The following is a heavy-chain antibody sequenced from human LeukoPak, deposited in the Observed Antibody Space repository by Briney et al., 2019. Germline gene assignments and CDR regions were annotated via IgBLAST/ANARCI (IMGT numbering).Heavy chain of an antibody. J-gene: IGHJ4*02. V-gene: IGHV4-59*01. CDR1: GGSISSYY. CDR3: ARAWATDYFDY. CDR2: MYYSGTI. Sequence: LETLSLTCTVSGGSISSYYWSWIRQPPGKGLEWIGYMYYSGTINYNPSLKSRVTISVDTSKNQFSLKLSSVTAADTAMYYCARAWATDYFDYWGQGTLVTVSS.